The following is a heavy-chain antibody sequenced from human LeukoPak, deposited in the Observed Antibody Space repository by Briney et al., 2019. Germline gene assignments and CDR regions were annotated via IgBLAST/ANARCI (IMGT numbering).Heavy chain of an antibody. CDR1: GYSFTSYW. D-gene: IGHD6-6*01. CDR3: ARRYSSSSPFDY. CDR2: IYPGDSDT. J-gene: IGHJ4*02. Sequence: PGEALKISCKGSGYSFTSYWIGWVRPMPGKGLGWMGIIYPGDSDTRYSPSFQGQVTISADKSISTAYLQWSSLKASDTAMYYCARRYSSSSPFDYWGQGTLVTVSS. V-gene: IGHV5-51*01.